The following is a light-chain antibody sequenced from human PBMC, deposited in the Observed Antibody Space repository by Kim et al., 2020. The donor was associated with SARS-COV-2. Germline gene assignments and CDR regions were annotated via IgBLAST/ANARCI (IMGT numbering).Light chain of an antibody. J-gene: IGKJ5*01. Sequence: DIQMTQSPSSLSASVGDKVTLTCRASRTVGNYLNWYQQKVGTAPKLLIYGATALQSGVPSRFSATGSGTDFTLTITGLQSEDFATYYCQQSYHTIITFGEGTRREIK. V-gene: IGKV1-39*01. CDR2: GAT. CDR1: RTVGNY. CDR3: QQSYHTIIT.